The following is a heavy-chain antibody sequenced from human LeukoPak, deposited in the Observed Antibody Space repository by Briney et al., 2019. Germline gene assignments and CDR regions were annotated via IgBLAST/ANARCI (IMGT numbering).Heavy chain of an antibody. Sequence: SETLSLTCAVYGGSFSGYYWSWIRQPPGKGLEWIGEINHSGSTNYNPSLKSRVTISVDTSKNQFSLKLSSVTAADTAVYYCARDSGYCSGGSCYSNAFDIWGQGTMVTVSS. CDR1: GGSFSGYY. CDR3: ARDSGYCSGGSCYSNAFDI. V-gene: IGHV4-34*01. D-gene: IGHD2-15*01. J-gene: IGHJ3*02. CDR2: INHSGST.